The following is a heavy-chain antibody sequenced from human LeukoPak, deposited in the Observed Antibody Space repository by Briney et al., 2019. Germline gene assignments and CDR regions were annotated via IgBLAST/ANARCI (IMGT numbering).Heavy chain of an antibody. CDR3: ARLKLGAYFDL. D-gene: IGHD3-16*01. CDR2: VYNSGDT. J-gene: IGHJ2*01. Sequence: SETLSLTCTVSGGSISSYYWSWIRQSPGKGLEWVGYVYNSGDTGKNPSLKSRVTILLDTSKNQCSLKLTSVSAADTAVYYCARLKLGAYFDLWGRGTLVTVSS. CDR1: GGSISSYY. V-gene: IGHV4-59*08.